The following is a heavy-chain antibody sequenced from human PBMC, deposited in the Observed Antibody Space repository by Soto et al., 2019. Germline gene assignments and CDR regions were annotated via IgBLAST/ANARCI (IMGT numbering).Heavy chain of an antibody. CDR3: EAESYYESNGTKGRMD. CDR1: GGTFSSYA. J-gene: IGHJ4*02. V-gene: IGHV1-69*13. D-gene: IGHD3-22*01. Sequence: ASVKVSCKASGGTFSSYAISWVRQAPGQGLEWMGGIIPIFGTANYAQKFQGRVTITADESTSTAYMELSSLRSEDTAVYYCEAESYYESNGTKGRMDWGQGTLVTVSS. CDR2: IIPIFGTA.